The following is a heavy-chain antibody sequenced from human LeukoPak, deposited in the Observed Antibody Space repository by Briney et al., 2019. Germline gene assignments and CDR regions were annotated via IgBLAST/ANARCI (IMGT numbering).Heavy chain of an antibody. CDR2: ISYDGSNK. CDR1: GFTFSSYA. Sequence: GGSLRLSCAASGFTFSSYAMHWVRQAPGKGLEWVAVISYDGSNKYYADSVKGRFTISRDNSKNTLYLQMNSLRAEDTAVYHCARDTRRGYSYGYFVNWGQGTLVTVSS. V-gene: IGHV3-30-3*01. CDR3: ARDTRRGYSYGYFVN. J-gene: IGHJ4*02. D-gene: IGHD5-18*01.